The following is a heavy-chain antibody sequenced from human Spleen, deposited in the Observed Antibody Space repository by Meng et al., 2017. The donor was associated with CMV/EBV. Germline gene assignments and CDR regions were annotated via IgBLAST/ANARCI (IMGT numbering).Heavy chain of an antibody. D-gene: IGHD6-13*01. CDR3: ARAEKDSSSWLFDI. J-gene: IGHJ4*02. Sequence: GESLKISCAASGFTFTTNAMTWVRQAPGKGLEWVSVIDGGGSSTYYADSVKGRFTISRDNSKNTLYLQMNSMRAEDTDIYYCARAEKDSSSWLFDIWGQGTLVTVSS. CDR2: IDGGGSST. CDR1: GFTFTTNA. V-gene: IGHV3-23*03.